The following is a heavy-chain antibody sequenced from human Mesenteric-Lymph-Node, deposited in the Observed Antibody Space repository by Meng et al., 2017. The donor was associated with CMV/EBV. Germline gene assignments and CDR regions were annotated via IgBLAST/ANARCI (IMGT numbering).Heavy chain of an antibody. D-gene: IGHD6-13*01. V-gene: IGHV4-34*01. J-gene: IGHJ4*02. Sequence: SQTPSLTGAVYGGSFSGNYWSWIRQPPGKGLEGSGEINHSGGTNHNPSLKSRVTMSVDTSKNHFSLKLSSVTAADTAVYYCARGGAAVAEDGEYYFDYWGQGTLVTVSS. CDR1: GGSFSGNY. CDR3: ARGGAAVAEDGEYYFDY. CDR2: INHSGGT.